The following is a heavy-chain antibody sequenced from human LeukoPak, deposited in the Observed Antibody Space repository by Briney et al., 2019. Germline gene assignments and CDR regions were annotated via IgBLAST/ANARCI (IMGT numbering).Heavy chain of an antibody. J-gene: IGHJ4*02. V-gene: IGHV4-34*01. CDR3: ARGPRYCSSNSCYLGYDFWSGYFDY. CDR1: GGSFSGYY. D-gene: IGHD2-2*01. CDR2: INHSGST. Sequence: PSETLSLTCAVYGGSFSGYYWSWIRQPPGKGLEWIGEINHSGSTNYNPSLKSRVTISVDTSKNQFSLQLSSVTAADTAVYYCARGPRYCSSNSCYLGYDFWSGYFDYWGQGTLVTVSS.